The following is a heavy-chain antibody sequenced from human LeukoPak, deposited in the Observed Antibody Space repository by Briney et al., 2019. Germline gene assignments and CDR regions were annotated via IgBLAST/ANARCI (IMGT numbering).Heavy chain of an antibody. V-gene: IGHV3-30*04. D-gene: IGHD5-18*01. CDR1: GFTFSSYA. CDR3: ARAVLDTAMVYDY. J-gene: IGHJ4*02. CDR2: ISYDGSNK. Sequence: GGSLRLSCAASGFTFSSYAMHWVRQAPGKGLEWVAVISYDGSNKYYADSVKGRFTISRDNSKNTLSLQMNSLRAEDTAVYYCARAVLDTAMVYDYWGQGTLVTVSS.